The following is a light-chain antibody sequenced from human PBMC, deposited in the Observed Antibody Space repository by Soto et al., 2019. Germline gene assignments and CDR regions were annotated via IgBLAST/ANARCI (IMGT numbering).Light chain of an antibody. CDR3: QQNSHWPPIT. CDR1: QSIRTY. Sequence: ELVLTQSPATLSLSPGERATLSCRASQSIRTYLGWYQQKPGQAPRLIIYDAYTRATGIPARFSGSGSGTEFTLTISSLEPEDFAVYFCQQNSHWPPITCGQGTRLEIK. V-gene: IGKV3-11*01. J-gene: IGKJ5*01. CDR2: DAY.